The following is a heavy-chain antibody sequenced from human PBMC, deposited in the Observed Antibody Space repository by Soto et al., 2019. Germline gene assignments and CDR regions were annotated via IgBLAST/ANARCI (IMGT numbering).Heavy chain of an antibody. CDR1: GFTFDDYA. J-gene: IGHJ6*02. CDR2: ISWNSGSI. V-gene: IGHV3-9*01. D-gene: IGHD6-6*01. Sequence: GGSLRLSCAASGFTFDDYAMHWVRQAPGKGLGWVSGISWNSGSIGYADSVKGRFTISRDDAKNSLYLQMNSLRAEDTALYYCAKDIDPLAARPGVVSYYGMDVWGQGTTVTVS. CDR3: AKDIDPLAARPGVVSYYGMDV.